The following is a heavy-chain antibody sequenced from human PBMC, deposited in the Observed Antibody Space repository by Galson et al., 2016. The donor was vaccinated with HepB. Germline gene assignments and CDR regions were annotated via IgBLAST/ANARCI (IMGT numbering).Heavy chain of an antibody. CDR1: TFSSYA. Sequence: TFSSYAVSWVRQAPGQGLEWMGRIIPILGIATYAQRFQGRVTITADTSTSTAYMELSSLRSEDTACYYCATSGVIGGYYYYYYGMHVWGQGTTVTVSS. CDR3: ATSGVIGGYYYYYYGMHV. D-gene: IGHD3-16*01. CDR2: IIPILGIA. J-gene: IGHJ6*02. V-gene: IGHV1-69*04.